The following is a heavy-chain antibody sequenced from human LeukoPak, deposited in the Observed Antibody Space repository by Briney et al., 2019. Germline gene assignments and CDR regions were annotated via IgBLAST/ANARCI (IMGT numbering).Heavy chain of an antibody. Sequence: ASVNVSCKASGYTFTSYGISWVRPAPAQGLAWMGWISAYNGNTNYAQKLQGRVTMPTDTSTSTAYMELRSLRSDDTAVYYCARDGHIVVVTASNWFDPWGQGTLVTVSS. CDR1: GYTFTSYG. V-gene: IGHV1-18*01. CDR2: ISAYNGNT. CDR3: ARDGHIVVVTASNWFDP. D-gene: IGHD2-21*02. J-gene: IGHJ5*02.